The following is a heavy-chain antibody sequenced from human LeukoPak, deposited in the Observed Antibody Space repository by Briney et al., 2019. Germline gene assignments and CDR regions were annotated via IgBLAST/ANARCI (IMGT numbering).Heavy chain of an antibody. D-gene: IGHD3-9*01. V-gene: IGHV4-39*07. Sequence: SETLSLTCTVSGGSISSNIYFWGWIRQTPEKGLEWIGNIYFSGATYYNPSLKSRVTISVDTSKNQFSLKLSSVTAADTAVYYCARDSAFDGADYWGQGTLVTVSS. CDR1: GGSISSNIYF. CDR2: IYFSGAT. CDR3: ARDSAFDGADY. J-gene: IGHJ4*02.